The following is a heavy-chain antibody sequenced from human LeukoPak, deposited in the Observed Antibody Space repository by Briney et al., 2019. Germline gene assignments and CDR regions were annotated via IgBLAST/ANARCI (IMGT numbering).Heavy chain of an antibody. V-gene: IGHV3-21*01. D-gene: IGHD4-17*01. J-gene: IGHJ4*02. CDR2: LTSGSNYL. CDR3: ARDARLGGDLCFDY. CDR1: GFTFSSYS. Sequence: GGSLRLSCAASGFTFSSYSMNWVRHAPGKGLKGFLSLTSGSNYLYYADSVKGRFTISRDNAKNSLYLQMRRMRAEDTAVYFCARDARLGGDLCFDYWGQGTLVTVSS.